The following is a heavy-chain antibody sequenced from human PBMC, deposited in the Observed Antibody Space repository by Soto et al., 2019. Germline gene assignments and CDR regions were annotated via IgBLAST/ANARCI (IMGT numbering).Heavy chain of an antibody. J-gene: IGHJ6*02. CDR2: IDPSDSDT. CDR3: ARPFTGYGMDV. CDR1: EYSFTSYW. V-gene: IGHV5-51*01. Sequence: GESLKISCKGSEYSFTSYWITWVRQMPGKGLEWMGKIDPSDSDTRYSPSFQGQVTISADKSISTAYLQWSSLKASDTAMYYCARPFTGYGMDVWGQGTTVTVSS.